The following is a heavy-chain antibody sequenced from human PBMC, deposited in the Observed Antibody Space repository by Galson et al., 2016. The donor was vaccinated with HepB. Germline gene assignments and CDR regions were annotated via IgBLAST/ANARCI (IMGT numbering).Heavy chain of an antibody. CDR1: GFNFDSYG. CDR3: AKNRRFLDWFDY. V-gene: IGHV3-30*18. CDR2: ISSTGNNI. D-gene: IGHD3-3*01. J-gene: IGHJ4*02. Sequence: SLRLSCAASGFNFDSYGMHWVRQTPGKGLEWVAVISSTGNNIHYAPSVKGRFTIPRDNSNSTPYLQMNNLRTEDAAGYYCAKNRRFLDWFDYLGKGNLVTVS.